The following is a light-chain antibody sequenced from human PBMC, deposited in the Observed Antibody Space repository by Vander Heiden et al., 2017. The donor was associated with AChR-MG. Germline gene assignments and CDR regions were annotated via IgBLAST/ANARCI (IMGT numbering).Light chain of an antibody. J-gene: IGLJ3*02. CDR2: GNA. V-gene: IGLV1-44*01. CDR3: STWDYSLSAGV. Sequence: SALTQSASVSGTMGLEVTLSCFGNISNIGSSAFGQYPHVSHSFPHTLSCGNALPSGIPARFSGSKSETTASLTISGLQPEDEADYYCSTWDYSLSAGVFGGGTKLTVL. CDR1: ISNIGSSA.